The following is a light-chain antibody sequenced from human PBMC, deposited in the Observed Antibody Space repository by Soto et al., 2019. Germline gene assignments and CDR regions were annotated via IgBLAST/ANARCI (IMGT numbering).Light chain of an antibody. Sequence: DIQMTQSPSSLSASVVDRATITFRASQSISSYLNWYQQKPGKAPKLLIYAASSLQSGVPSRFSGSGSGTDFTLTISSLQSEDFATYYCQQSYSTPRTFGQGTKVDIK. J-gene: IGKJ1*01. CDR3: QQSYSTPRT. CDR2: AAS. CDR1: QSISSY. V-gene: IGKV1-39*01.